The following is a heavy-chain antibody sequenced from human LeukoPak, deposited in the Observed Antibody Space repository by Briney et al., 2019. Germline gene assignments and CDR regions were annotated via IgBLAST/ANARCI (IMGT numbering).Heavy chain of an antibody. Sequence: GSLRLSCAASGLTFSSYAMSWVRQAPGKGLEWVSAISGSGGSTYYADSVKGRFTISRDNSKNTLYLQMNSLRAEDTAVYYCAKDKYCSSTSCYKRYFDYWGQGTLVTVSS. D-gene: IGHD2-2*02. J-gene: IGHJ4*02. CDR3: AKDKYCSSTSCYKRYFDY. CDR1: GLTFSSYA. CDR2: ISGSGGST. V-gene: IGHV3-23*01.